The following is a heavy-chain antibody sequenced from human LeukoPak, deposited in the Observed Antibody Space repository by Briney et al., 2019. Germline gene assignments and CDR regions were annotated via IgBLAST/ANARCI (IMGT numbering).Heavy chain of an antibody. Sequence: PGGSLRLSCAASGFTFSSYGMHWVRQAPGKGLEWVAVISYDGSNKYYADSVKGRFTISRDNSKNTLYLQMNSLRAEDTAVYYCARDPINLLWFGEPPRSYYGMDVWGQGTTVTVSS. D-gene: IGHD3-10*01. V-gene: IGHV3-30*03. CDR2: ISYDGSNK. CDR1: GFTFSSYG. CDR3: ARDPINLLWFGEPPRSYYGMDV. J-gene: IGHJ6*02.